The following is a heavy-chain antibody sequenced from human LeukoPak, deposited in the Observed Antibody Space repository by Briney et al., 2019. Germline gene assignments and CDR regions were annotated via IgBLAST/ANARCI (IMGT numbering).Heavy chain of an antibody. V-gene: IGHV4-39*01. J-gene: IGHJ4*02. Sequence: PSETLSLTCTVSGGSISSSSYYWGWIRQPPGKGLEWIGSIYYSGSTYYNPSLKSRVTISVDTSKNQFSLKLSSVTAADTAVYYCARASPYSRGWYGVDYWGQGTLVTVSS. CDR1: GGSISSSSYY. CDR2: IYYSGST. D-gene: IGHD6-19*01. CDR3: ARASPYSRGWYGVDY.